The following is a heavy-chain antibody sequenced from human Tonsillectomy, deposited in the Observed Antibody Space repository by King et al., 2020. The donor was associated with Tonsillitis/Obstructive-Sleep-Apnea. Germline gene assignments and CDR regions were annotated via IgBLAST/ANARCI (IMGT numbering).Heavy chain of an antibody. Sequence: QLVQSGGGVVQPRRSLTLSCAASGFTFSNYAMHWVRQAPGKGLEWVAVISYDGSNKYYADSVKGRFTISRDNSKNTLYLQMNSLRAEDTAVYYCARESGIQLWSTPPDAFDIWGQGTMVTVSS. CDR1: GFTFSNYA. V-gene: IGHV3-30-3*01. D-gene: IGHD5-18*01. J-gene: IGHJ3*02. CDR3: ARESGIQLWSTPPDAFDI. CDR2: ISYDGSNK.